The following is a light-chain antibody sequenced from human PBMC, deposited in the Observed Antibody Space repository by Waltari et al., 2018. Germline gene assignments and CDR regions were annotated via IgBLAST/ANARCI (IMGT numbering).Light chain of an antibody. Sequence: DIQMTQSPSTLSASVGDRVTITCRASQTVKNNLAWYQQKPGKAPKALIHKVSRIESGVPSRFSGSGYGTEFTLTISSLQPGDFATYYCQQYNDMPVTFGGGTKVEIK. CDR3: QQYNDMPVT. CDR1: QTVKNN. V-gene: IGKV1-5*03. CDR2: KVS. J-gene: IGKJ4*01.